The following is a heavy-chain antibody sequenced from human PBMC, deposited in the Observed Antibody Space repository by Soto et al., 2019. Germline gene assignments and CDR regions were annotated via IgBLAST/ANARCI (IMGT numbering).Heavy chain of an antibody. CDR3: ARGPPHHY. J-gene: IGHJ4*02. CDR2: IYHSGNT. CDR1: GGSISSGGYS. V-gene: IGHV4-30-2*01. Sequence: QLQLQESGSGLVKPSQTLSLTCAVSGGSISSGGYSWSWIRQPPGKGLEWIGDIYHSGNTYYNPSLKTRVTISVDRSKNQFSLTLSSLTAADTAVYYCARGPPHHYWGQGTLVTVSS.